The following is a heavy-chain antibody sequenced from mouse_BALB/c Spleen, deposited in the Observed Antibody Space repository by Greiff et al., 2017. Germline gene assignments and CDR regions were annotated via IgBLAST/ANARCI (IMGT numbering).Heavy chain of an antibody. V-gene: IGHV14-3*02. CDR1: GFNIKDTY. CDR2: IDPANGNT. CDR3: ARGYRYDRYFDD. D-gene: IGHD2-14*01. J-gene: IGHJ2*01. Sequence: VQLQQSGAELVKPGASVKLSCTASGFNIKDTYMHWVKQRPEQGLEWIGRIDPANGNTKYDPKFQGKATITADTSSNTAYLQLSSLTSEDTAVYYCARGYRYDRYFDDWGQGTTLTVSS.